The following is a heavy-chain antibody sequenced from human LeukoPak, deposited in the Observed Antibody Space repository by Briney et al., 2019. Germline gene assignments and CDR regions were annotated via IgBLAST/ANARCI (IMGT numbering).Heavy chain of an antibody. V-gene: IGHV4-59*01. Sequence: KPLETLSLTCTVSGGSISSYYWSWIRQPPGKGLEWIGYIYYSGSTNYNPSLKSRVTISVDTSKNQFSLKLSSVTAADTAVYYCARSMTPTPRYYYYYYMDVWGKGTTVTVSS. CDR3: ARSMTPTPRYYYYYYMDV. J-gene: IGHJ6*03. CDR2: IYYSGST. D-gene: IGHD2-15*01. CDR1: GGSISSYY.